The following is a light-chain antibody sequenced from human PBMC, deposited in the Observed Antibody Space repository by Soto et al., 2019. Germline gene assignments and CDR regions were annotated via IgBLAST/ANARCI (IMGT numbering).Light chain of an antibody. V-gene: IGKV1-39*01. J-gene: IGKJ2*01. CDR1: QTISSY. CDR3: QQSHSIPYT. CDR2: AAS. Sequence: DIQMTQSPSSLSASVGDRVTITCRASQTISSYLNWYQQKPGKAPKLLIYAASSLQSGVPSRFSGSGSGTDFTLTISSLQPVDFATYYCQQSHSIPYTFGQGTKLEIK.